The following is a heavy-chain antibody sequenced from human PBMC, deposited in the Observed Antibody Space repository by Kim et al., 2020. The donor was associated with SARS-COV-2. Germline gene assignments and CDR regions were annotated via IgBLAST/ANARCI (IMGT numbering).Heavy chain of an antibody. V-gene: IGHV3-7*01. J-gene: IGHJ3*02. CDR3: ARDLDYERSGSCFVGFD. CDR1: RFTFSDYW. D-gene: IGHD3-22*01. CDR2: IKPAGSVL. Sequence: GGSLRLSCAASRFTFSDYWMTWVRQAPGRGLEWVANIKPAGSVLYYVASVKGRFTISRDNTKNSMFLQMNSLRAEATAVYYCARDLDYERSGSCFVGFD.